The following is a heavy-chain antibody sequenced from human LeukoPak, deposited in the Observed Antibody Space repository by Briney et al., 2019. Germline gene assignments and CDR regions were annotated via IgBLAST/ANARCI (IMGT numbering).Heavy chain of an antibody. Sequence: ASAKVSCKASGYTFTGYYIHWVRQAPGQGLEWMGWINPYSGATNYAQKFQGRVTMTRDTSISTAYMELNRLRFDDTAMYYCAQHFYTGSPIDYWGQGTLVAVSS. CDR2: INPYSGAT. J-gene: IGHJ4*02. CDR3: AQHFYTGSPIDY. D-gene: IGHD2-2*02. CDR1: GYTFTGYY. V-gene: IGHV1-2*02.